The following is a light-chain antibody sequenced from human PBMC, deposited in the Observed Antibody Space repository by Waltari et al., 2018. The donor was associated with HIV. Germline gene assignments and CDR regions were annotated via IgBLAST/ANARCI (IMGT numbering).Light chain of an antibody. CDR1: QGISSY. CDR2: AAS. V-gene: IGKV1-9*01. J-gene: IGKJ4*01. CDR3: QQPP. Sequence: DIQLTQSPSFLSASVGDRVTITCRASQGISSYLAWYQQKPGKAPKLLIYAASTLQSGVPSRFSGSGSGTEFTLTISSLQPEDFATYYCQQPPFGGGTKVEIK.